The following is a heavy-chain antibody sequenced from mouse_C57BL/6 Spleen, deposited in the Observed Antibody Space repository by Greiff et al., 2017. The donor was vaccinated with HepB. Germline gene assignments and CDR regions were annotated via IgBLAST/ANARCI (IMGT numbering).Heavy chain of an antibody. V-gene: IGHV1-52*01. D-gene: IGHD1-1*01. CDR3: ARSSSHYAMDY. Sequence: QVQLKQPGAELVRPGSSVKLSCKASGYTFTSYWMHWVKQRPIQGLEWIGNIDPSDSETHYNQKFKDKATLTVDKSSSTAYMQLSSLTSEDSAVYYCARSSSHYAMDYWGQGTSVTVSS. CDR1: GYTFTSYW. CDR2: IDPSDSET. J-gene: IGHJ4*01.